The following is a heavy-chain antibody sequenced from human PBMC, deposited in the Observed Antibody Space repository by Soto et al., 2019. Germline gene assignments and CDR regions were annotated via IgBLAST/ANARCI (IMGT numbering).Heavy chain of an antibody. CDR2: ISYDGSNK. Sequence: GGSLRLSCAASGFTFSSYGMHWVRQAPGKGLEWVAVISYDGSNKYYADSVKGRFTISRDNSKNTLYLQMNSLTAEDTAVYYCAKDRSVAVAGRGGRDYWGQGTLVTVSS. CDR1: GFTFSSYG. CDR3: AKDRSVAVAGRGGRDY. J-gene: IGHJ4*02. V-gene: IGHV3-30*18. D-gene: IGHD6-19*01.